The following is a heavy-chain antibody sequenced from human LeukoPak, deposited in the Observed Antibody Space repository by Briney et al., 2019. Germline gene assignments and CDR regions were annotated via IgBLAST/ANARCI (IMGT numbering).Heavy chain of an antibody. V-gene: IGHV3-15*01. D-gene: IGHD1-20*01. CDR2: IKSKSDGGTT. CDR3: LKYSNNWYGFAY. Sequence: GGSLRLSCAASGFTFSNAWMSWVRQAPGKGLEWVGRIKSKSDGGTTDYAAPVKGRFTISRDDSKNTLYLQMNSLKNEDTAVYFCLKYSNNWYGFAYWGQGTLVTVSS. J-gene: IGHJ4*02. CDR1: GFTFSNAW.